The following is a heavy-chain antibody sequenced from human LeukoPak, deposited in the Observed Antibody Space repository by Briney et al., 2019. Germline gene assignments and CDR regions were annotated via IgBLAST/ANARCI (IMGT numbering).Heavy chain of an antibody. CDR1: GFTSSIYA. CDR2: ITSRGEST. J-gene: IGHJ4*02. D-gene: IGHD3-22*01. Sequence: GGSLRLSCAASGFTSSIYAMSWVRQAPGKGLQWVSSITSRGESTWYVDSVKGRFTITRDNSENTLYLQMHSLRAEDTAVYYCARDRPNYYGSDGHYYRRDGDYWGRGTLVSVCS. V-gene: IGHV3-23*01. CDR3: ARDRPNYYGSDGHYYRRDGDY.